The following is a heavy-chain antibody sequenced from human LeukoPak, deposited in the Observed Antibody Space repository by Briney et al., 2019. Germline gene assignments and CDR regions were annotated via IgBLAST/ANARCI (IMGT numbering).Heavy chain of an antibody. V-gene: IGHV3-23*01. CDR3: AKHLLGYCSSTSCRDAFDI. D-gene: IGHD2-2*01. CDR2: ISGSGGST. CDR1: GFTFSSYA. J-gene: IGHJ3*02. Sequence: EGSLRLSCAASGFTFSSYAMSWVRQAPGKGLEWVSAISGSGGSTYYADSVKGRFTISRDNSKNTLYLQMNSLRAEDTAVYYCAKHLLGYCSSTSCRDAFDIWGQGTMVTVSS.